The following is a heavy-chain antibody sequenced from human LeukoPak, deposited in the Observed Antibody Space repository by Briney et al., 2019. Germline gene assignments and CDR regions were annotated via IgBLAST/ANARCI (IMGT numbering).Heavy chain of an antibody. CDR3: ASGEVAAAGLDY. Sequence: PSETLSLTCTVSGGSISSGGYYWSWIRQHPGKGLEWIGYIYYSGSTYYNPSLKSRVTISVDTSKNQFSLKPSSVTAADTAVYYCASGEVAAAGLDYWGQGTLVTVSS. V-gene: IGHV4-31*03. CDR1: GGSISSGGYY. CDR2: IYYSGST. D-gene: IGHD6-13*01. J-gene: IGHJ4*02.